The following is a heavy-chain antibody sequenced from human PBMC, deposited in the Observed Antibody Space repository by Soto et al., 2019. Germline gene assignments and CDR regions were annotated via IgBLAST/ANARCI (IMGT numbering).Heavy chain of an antibody. Sequence: ASVKVSCKASGYTFTSYGISWVRQAPGQGLEWMGWISAYNGNTNYAQKLQGRVTMTTDTSTSTAYMELRSLRSDDTAVYYCAKDQIHYDSKLGGAFDIWGQGTMVTVSS. D-gene: IGHD3-22*01. CDR3: AKDQIHYDSKLGGAFDI. CDR1: GYTFTSYG. CDR2: ISAYNGNT. J-gene: IGHJ3*02. V-gene: IGHV1-18*01.